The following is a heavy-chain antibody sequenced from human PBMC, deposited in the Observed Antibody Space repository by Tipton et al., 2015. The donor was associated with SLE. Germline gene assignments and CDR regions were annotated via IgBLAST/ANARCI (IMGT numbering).Heavy chain of an antibody. CDR3: ARDCSSTSCPGGFDP. CDR1: GGSISSGGYY. V-gene: IGHV4-31*03. J-gene: IGHJ5*02. D-gene: IGHD2-2*01. CDR2: IYYSGST. Sequence: LRLSCTVSGGSISSGGYYWSWIRQHPGKGLEWIGYIYYSGSTYYNPSLKSRVTISVDTSKNQFSLKLSSVTAADTAVYYCARDCSSTSCPGGFDPWGQGTLVTVSS.